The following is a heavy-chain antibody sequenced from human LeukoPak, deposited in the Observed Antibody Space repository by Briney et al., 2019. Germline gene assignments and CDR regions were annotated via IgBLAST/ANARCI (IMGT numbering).Heavy chain of an antibody. Sequence: GGSLRLSCAASGFTFSSYWMSWVRQAPGKGLEGGANIKQEGSEKYYVDSVKGRFTISRDNAKNSRYLQMNSLRAEDTAVYYCARAPSFDSSGFDAFDIWGQGTMVTVSS. J-gene: IGHJ3*02. D-gene: IGHD3-22*01. CDR1: GFTFSSYW. CDR3: ARAPSFDSSGFDAFDI. V-gene: IGHV3-7*01. CDR2: IKQEGSEK.